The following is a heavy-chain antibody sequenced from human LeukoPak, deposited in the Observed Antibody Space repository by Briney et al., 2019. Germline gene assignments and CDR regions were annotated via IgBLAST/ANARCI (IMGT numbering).Heavy chain of an antibody. J-gene: IGHJ6*03. V-gene: IGHV3-23*01. CDR1: GFTFSSYA. CDR2: ISDRGGST. CDR3: AKDRCSNGIGCYYYYMDV. D-gene: IGHD2-8*01. Sequence: GGSLRLSCAASGFTFSSYAMSWVRQAPGKGLEWVSAISDRGGSTDYAVSEKGRFTISRDRSKNILYLQMNSLRAEDTAVYSCAKDRCSNGIGCYYYYMDVWGKGTTVTISS.